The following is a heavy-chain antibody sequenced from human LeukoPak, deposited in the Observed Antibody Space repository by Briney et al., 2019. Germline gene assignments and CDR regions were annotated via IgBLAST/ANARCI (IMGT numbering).Heavy chain of an antibody. Sequence: GASVKVSCNASGYTFTGYLIHGVRQAPGQGLEYRGWINPNTGATEYALKFRGRVTMTRDTSTSTASMELSRLRSDDTAVYFCGRDLSTSATWELDHWGQGTLVTVSS. CDR1: GYTFTGYL. J-gene: IGHJ4*02. D-gene: IGHD6-25*01. CDR3: GRDLSTSATWELDH. CDR2: INPNTGAT. V-gene: IGHV1-2*02.